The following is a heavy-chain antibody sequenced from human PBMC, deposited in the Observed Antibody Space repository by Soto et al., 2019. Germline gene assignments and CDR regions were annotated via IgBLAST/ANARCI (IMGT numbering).Heavy chain of an antibody. CDR2: IYYSGST. Sequence: SETMSLTCTVAGGSISSYYWSWIRPPPGKGLEWIGYIYYSGSTNYNPSLKSRVTISVDTSKNQFSLKLSSVTAADTAVYYCARDGGYSYGYYFYGMDVWGQGTTVTVSS. J-gene: IGHJ6*02. V-gene: IGHV4-59*01. D-gene: IGHD5-18*01. CDR3: ARDGGYSYGYYFYGMDV. CDR1: GGSISSYY.